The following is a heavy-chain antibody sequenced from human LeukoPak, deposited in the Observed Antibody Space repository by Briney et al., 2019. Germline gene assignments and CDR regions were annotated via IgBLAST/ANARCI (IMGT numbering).Heavy chain of an antibody. Sequence: GGSLTLSCAASGXKLSDYWMSWVRQTPGKGPEWVANINQAGTEKYYVGSVKGRFTISRDNAKNTLYLQMNSLRADDTAIYYCARNEWELVTYWGQGTLVTVSS. D-gene: IGHD1-26*01. CDR3: ARNEWELVTY. J-gene: IGHJ4*02. V-gene: IGHV3-7*05. CDR2: INQAGTEK. CDR1: GXKLSDYW.